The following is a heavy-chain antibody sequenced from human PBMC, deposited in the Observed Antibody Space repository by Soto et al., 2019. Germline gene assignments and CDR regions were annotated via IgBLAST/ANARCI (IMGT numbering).Heavy chain of an antibody. D-gene: IGHD4-17*01. CDR2: IYYSGST. CDR1: GGSISSGGYY. Sequence: SETLSLTCTVSGGSISSGGYYWSWIRQHPGKGLEWIGYIYYSGSTYYNPSLKSRVTISVDTSKNQFSLKLSSVTAADTAVYYCARYYGDYADNNWFAPWGEGTLVTVSS. V-gene: IGHV4-31*03. J-gene: IGHJ5*02. CDR3: ARYYGDYADNNWFAP.